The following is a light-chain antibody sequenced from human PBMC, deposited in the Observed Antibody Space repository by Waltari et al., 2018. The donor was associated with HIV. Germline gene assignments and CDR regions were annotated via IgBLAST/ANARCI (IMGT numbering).Light chain of an antibody. V-gene: IGLV1-51*02. J-gene: IGLJ3*02. CDR2: ENN. CDR3: ATWDTTLGGV. Sequence: GTVPKVLIYENNRRPSGIPDRFSASKSGTSATLGIAGLQPGDEADYYCATWDTTLGGVFGGGTRLTVL.